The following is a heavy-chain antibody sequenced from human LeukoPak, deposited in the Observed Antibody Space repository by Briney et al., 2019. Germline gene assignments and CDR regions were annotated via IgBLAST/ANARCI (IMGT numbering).Heavy chain of an antibody. D-gene: IGHD3-10*01. CDR2: INHNSGGT. CDR1: GYTFTGYY. J-gene: IGHJ4*02. CDR3: ARDGGFGELNFDY. Sequence: ASVKVSCKASGYTFTGYYMHWVRQAPGQGLEWMGWINHNSGGTNYAQKFQGRVTMTRDTSISTAYMELSRLRSDDTAVYYCARDGGFGELNFDYWGQGTLVTVSS. V-gene: IGHV1-2*02.